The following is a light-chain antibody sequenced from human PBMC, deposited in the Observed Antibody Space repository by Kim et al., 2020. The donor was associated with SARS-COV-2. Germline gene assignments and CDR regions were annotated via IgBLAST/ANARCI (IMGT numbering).Light chain of an antibody. Sequence: SLSPGESDTLSCRASESVSTYLAWHQQKPGQAPRLLISDASNRATGVPVRFSGSGSGTDFTLTISSLEPEDFAVYYCQQRRKSITFGQGTRLEIK. CDR1: ESVSTY. CDR2: DAS. J-gene: IGKJ5*01. CDR3: QQRRKSIT. V-gene: IGKV3-11*01.